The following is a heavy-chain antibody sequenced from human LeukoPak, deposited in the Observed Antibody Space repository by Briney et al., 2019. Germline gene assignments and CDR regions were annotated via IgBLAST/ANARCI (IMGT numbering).Heavy chain of an antibody. CDR1: GGTFSSYA. V-gene: IGHV1-69*13. D-gene: IGHD2-2*01. CDR3: AREISLGLHCSSTSCYGGGFDY. Sequence: ASEKVSCKASGGTFSSYAISWVRQAPGQGLEWMGGIIPIFGTANYAQKFQGRVTITADESTSTAYMELSSLRSEDTAVYYCAREISLGLHCSSTSCYGGGFDYWGQGTLVTVSS. J-gene: IGHJ4*02. CDR2: IIPIFGTA.